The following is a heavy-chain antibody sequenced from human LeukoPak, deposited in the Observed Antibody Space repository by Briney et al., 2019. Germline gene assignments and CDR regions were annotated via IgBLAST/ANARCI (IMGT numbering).Heavy chain of an antibody. CDR3: AKNSYLNYYDSSGYYYHAFDI. D-gene: IGHD3-22*01. Sequence: GGSLRLSXAASGFTFSSYAMSWVRQAPGKGLEWVSGISGSGGSIYYADSVKGRFTISRDNSKNTLYLQMNSLRVEDTAVYYCAKNSYLNYYDSSGYYYHAFDIWGQGTMVTVSS. CDR2: ISGSGGSI. V-gene: IGHV3-23*01. J-gene: IGHJ3*02. CDR1: GFTFSSYA.